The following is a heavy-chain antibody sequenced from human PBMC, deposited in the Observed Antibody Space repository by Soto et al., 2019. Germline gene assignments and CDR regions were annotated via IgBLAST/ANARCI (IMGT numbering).Heavy chain of an antibody. D-gene: IGHD6-19*01. J-gene: IGHJ6*02. CDR3: ARGGEAVAGYDYSGLHV. Sequence: QVQLQESGPGLVKPSETLSVTCNVSGGSITRSHWIWIRQPPGKRLEWIGYIHYTGATRYSPSLKSRVTMSVDTSKNQISLKLNSVTAADTAVYYCARGGEAVAGYDYSGLHVWGRGTSVTVSS. CDR1: GGSITRSH. V-gene: IGHV4-59*01. CDR2: IHYTGAT.